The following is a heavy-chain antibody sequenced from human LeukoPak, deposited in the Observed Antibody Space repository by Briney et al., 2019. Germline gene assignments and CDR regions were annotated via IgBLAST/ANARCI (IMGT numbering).Heavy chain of an antibody. CDR1: GFTFSTYA. V-gene: IGHV3-23*01. D-gene: IGHD2-21*02. Sequence: GGSLRLSCAASGFTFSTYAMSWVRQAPGKGLGRVSAISGSGGSTYYADSVKGRFTISKDNSKNTLNLQMNSLRAEDTAVYYCAKEKRTAYYFDYWGQGTLVTVSS. CDR2: ISGSGGST. CDR3: AKEKRTAYYFDY. J-gene: IGHJ4*02.